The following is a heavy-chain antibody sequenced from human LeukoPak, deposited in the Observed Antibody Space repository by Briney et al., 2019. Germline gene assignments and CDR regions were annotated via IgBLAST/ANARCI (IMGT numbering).Heavy chain of an antibody. J-gene: IGHJ4*02. CDR1: GYTFTSYG. V-gene: IGHV1-18*01. CDR3: ARDLKRGYSSGRYSWGTGSSNDY. D-gene: IGHD6-19*01. CDR2: ISAYNGNT. Sequence: ASVKVSCKSSGYTFTSYGISWVRQAPGQGLEWMGCISAYNGNTNYAQKLHGRVTMTTNTSTSTAYMELRSLRSDDTAVYYCARDLKRGYSSGRYSWGTGSSNDYWGQGTLVTASS.